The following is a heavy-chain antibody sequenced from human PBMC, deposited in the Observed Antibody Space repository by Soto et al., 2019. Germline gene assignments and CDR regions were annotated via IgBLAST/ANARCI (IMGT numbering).Heavy chain of an antibody. D-gene: IGHD6-19*01. CDR3: ARTSFGYRRGGIDY. Sequence: QVQLQESGPGLVKPSQTLSLTCTVSGGSISSGDYYWSWIRQPPGKGLEWIGYIYYSGSTYYNPSLKSRMTISVDTSKNQCSLNLSSVTAADTAVYYCARTSFGYRRGGIDYWGQGTLVTVSS. CDR1: GGSISSGDYY. V-gene: IGHV4-30-4*01. CDR2: IYYSGST. J-gene: IGHJ4*02.